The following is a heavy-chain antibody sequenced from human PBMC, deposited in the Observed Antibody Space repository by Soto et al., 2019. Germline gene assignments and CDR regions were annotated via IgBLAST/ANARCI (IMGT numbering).Heavy chain of an antibody. CDR2: ISSSSSYT. V-gene: IGHV3-11*06. CDR3: ARRYYYDSSGYSSAFDY. J-gene: IGHJ4*02. D-gene: IGHD3-22*01. CDR1: GFTFSDYY. Sequence: QVQLVESGGGLVKPGGSLRLSCAASGFTFSDYYMSWIRQAPGKGLEWVSYISSSSSYTNYADSVKGRFTISRDNAKNSVYLQMNRLRAGHTAVYYCARRYYYDSSGYSSAFDYWGQGTLVTVSS.